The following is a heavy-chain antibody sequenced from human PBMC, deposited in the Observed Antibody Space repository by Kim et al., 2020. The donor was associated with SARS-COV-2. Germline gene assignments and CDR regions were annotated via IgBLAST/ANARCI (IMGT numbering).Heavy chain of an antibody. CDR1: GGSISSGGYY. CDR2: IYYSGST. CDR3: ARDNPITIFGVVIIGAFDI. J-gene: IGHJ3*02. Sequence: SETLSLTCTVSGGSISSGGYYWSWIRQHPGKGLEWIVYIYYSGSTYYNPSLKSRVTISVDTSKNQFSLKLSSVTAADTAVYYCARDNPITIFGVVIIGAFDIWGQGTMVTVSS. D-gene: IGHD3-3*01. V-gene: IGHV4-31*03.